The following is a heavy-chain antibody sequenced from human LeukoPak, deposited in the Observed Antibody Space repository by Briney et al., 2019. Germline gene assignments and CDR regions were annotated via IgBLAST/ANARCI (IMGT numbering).Heavy chain of an antibody. J-gene: IGHJ4*02. Sequence: PGGSLRLSCAASGFTFSSYWMSWVRQAPGKGLEWVANIKQDGSEKYYVDSVKGRFTIFRDNAKNSLYLQMDSLRVEDTAVYYCANGDGFDYWGQGTLVIVSS. V-gene: IGHV3-7*01. CDR2: IKQDGSEK. D-gene: IGHD5-24*01. CDR3: ANGDGFDY. CDR1: GFTFSSYW.